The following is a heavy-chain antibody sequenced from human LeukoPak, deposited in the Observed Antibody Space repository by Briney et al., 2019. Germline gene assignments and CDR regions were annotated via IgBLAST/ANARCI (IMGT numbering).Heavy chain of an antibody. CDR1: GGSFDTYY. V-gene: IGHV4-4*07. J-gene: IGHJ6*03. Sequence: SETLSLTCTVSGGSFDTYYWTWVRQSAGKGLEWIGRIYTSGSTNYNPSLKSRVTMSVDTSKNQFSLKLSSVTAADTAVYYCARLGIGLRNYYYYMDVWGKGTTVTVSS. D-gene: IGHD1-14*01. CDR2: IYTSGST. CDR3: ARLGIGLRNYYYYMDV.